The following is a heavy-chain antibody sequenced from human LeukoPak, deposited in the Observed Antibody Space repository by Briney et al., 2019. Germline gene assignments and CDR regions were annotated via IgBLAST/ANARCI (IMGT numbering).Heavy chain of an antibody. V-gene: IGHV3-21*01. CDR1: GFTFSSYS. D-gene: IGHD4-17*01. J-gene: IGHJ4*02. CDR3: AREGYGDYHFDY. Sequence: GGSLRLSCAASGFTFSSYSMNWVRQAPGKRPEWVSSISGTSSYIYYADSLKGRFTISRDNAKNSLYLQMNSLRAEDTAVYYCAREGYGDYHFDYWGQGSLVTVSS. CDR2: ISGTSSYI.